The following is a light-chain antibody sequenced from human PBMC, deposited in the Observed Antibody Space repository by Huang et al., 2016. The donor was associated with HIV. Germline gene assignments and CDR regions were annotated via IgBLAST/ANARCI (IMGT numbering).Light chain of an antibody. CDR3: MQGTHWPGT. CDR2: QVS. CDR1: QSLVSSDGDIY. V-gene: IGKV2-30*01. J-gene: IGKJ1*01. Sequence: DVVMTQFPLSLPVTLGQPASIFCKSSQSLVSSDGDIYLNWLQQRPGQSPRRLIYQVSKRDSGVPDRFSGSGAGSLVALRISRVEAEDVAVYYCMQGTHWPGTFGQGTKLEI.